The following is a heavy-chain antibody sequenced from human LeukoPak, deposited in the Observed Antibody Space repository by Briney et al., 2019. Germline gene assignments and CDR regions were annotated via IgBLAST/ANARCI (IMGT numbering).Heavy chain of an antibody. D-gene: IGHD3-22*01. CDR3: ARGVDCYDSSGCYEHPPDY. J-gene: IGHJ4*02. Sequence: PGRSLRLSCAASGFTFDDYAMHWVRQAPGKGLEWVSGISWNSGSIGYADSVKGRFTISRDNSENTLYLQMNSLRAEDTAVYYCARGVDCYDSSGCYEHPPDYWGQGTLVTVSS. CDR1: GFTFDDYA. CDR2: ISWNSGSI. V-gene: IGHV3-9*01.